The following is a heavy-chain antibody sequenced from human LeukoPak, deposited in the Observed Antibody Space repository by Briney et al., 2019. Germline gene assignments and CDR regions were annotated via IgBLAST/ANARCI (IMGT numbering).Heavy chain of an antibody. V-gene: IGHV6-1*01. CDR2: TYYRSKWSN. D-gene: IGHD1-26*01. CDR3: AREFLGGATWWFDP. Sequence: SQTLSLTRAISVDSVSSNSAAWNWIRQSPSRGLEWLGRTYYRSKWSNDYAVSVKSRITINPDTSKNPFSLQLNSVTPEETAVYCCAREFLGGATWWFDPWGQGTLVTVSS. J-gene: IGHJ5*02. CDR1: VDSVSSNSAA.